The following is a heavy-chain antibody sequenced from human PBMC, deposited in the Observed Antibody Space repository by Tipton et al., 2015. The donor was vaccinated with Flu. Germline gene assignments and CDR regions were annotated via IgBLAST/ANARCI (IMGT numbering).Heavy chain of an antibody. CDR3: ARRDYSNYVSEPKNWFDT. Sequence: GLVKPSETLSLTCTVSDDSITSYYWSWIRQPPGKGLEWIGYIYNNESSNYNPSLKSRVTISVDTSKNQFFLKLNSVTAADTAVYYCARRDYSNYVSEPKNWFDTWGQGTLVTVSS. J-gene: IGHJ5*02. D-gene: IGHD4-11*01. CDR2: IYNNESS. V-gene: IGHV4-4*09. CDR1: DDSITSYY.